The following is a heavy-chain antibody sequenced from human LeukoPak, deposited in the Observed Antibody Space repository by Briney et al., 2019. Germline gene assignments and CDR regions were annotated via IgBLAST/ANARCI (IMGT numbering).Heavy chain of an antibody. CDR3: ARHYGP. CDR1: GDSISSDIW. V-gene: IGHV4-4*02. D-gene: IGHD3-16*01. Sequence: SETLSLTCAVSGDSISSDIWWNWVRQPPGKGLEWIGEIHHSGSTNYNPSLKSRVTISVDTSKNQFSLKLNSVTAADTAVYYCARHYGPWGQGTLVTVPS. J-gene: IGHJ5*02. CDR2: IHHSGST.